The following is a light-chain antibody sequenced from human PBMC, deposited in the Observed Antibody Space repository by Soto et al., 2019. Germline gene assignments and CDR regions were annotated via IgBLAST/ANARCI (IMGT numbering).Light chain of an antibody. CDR1: QDIATY. Sequence: DIQMTQSPSSLSASVGNRVTITCQASQDIATYLNWYQQKPGKAPNLLIYDASNLETGVPSRFSGGGSGTHFTFTISNLQPEDIATYYCQQYDNLPPTWTFGQGGKVAIK. CDR2: DAS. CDR3: QQYDNLPPTWT. J-gene: IGKJ1*01. V-gene: IGKV1-33*01.